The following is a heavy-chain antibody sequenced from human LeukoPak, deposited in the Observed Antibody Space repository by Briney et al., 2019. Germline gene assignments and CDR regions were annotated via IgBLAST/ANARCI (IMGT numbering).Heavy chain of an antibody. CDR3: AKERYSSSSLFAVTPFDY. D-gene: IGHD6-13*01. Sequence: GRSLRLSCAASRFTFGSYCMHWVRQAPGKGLEWVAVISYDGSNKYYADSVKGRFTISRDNSKNTLYLQMNSLRAEDTAVYYCAKERYSSSSLFAVTPFDYWGQGTRITVSS. V-gene: IGHV3-30*18. CDR1: RFTFGSYC. J-gene: IGHJ4*02. CDR2: ISYDGSNK.